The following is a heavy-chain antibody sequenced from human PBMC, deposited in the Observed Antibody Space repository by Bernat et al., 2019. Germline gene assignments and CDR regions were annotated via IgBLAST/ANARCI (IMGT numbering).Heavy chain of an antibody. Sequence: EVQLVESGGGLVQPGRSLRLSCTASGFTFGDYAMSWVRQAPGKGLEWVGFIRSKAYGGTTEYAASVKGRFTISRDDSKSIAYLQMNSLKTEDTAVYYCTRWAVRGVLSYWGQGTLVTVSS. CDR1: GFTFGDYA. CDR3: TRWAVRGVLSY. J-gene: IGHJ4*02. CDR2: IRSKAYGGTT. D-gene: IGHD3-10*01. V-gene: IGHV3-49*04.